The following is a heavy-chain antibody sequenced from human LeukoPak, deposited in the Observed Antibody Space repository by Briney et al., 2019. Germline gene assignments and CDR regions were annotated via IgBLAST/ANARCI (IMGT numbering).Heavy chain of an antibody. CDR1: GFTFSSYA. CDR3: AKIPSGKRLHSSPVDY. V-gene: IGHV3-23*01. D-gene: IGHD4-11*01. CDR2: ISGSGGST. Sequence: PGGSLRLSCAASGFTFSSYAMSWVRQAPGKGLEWVSAISGSGGSTYYADSVKGRFTISRDNSKNTLYLQMNSLRAEDTAVYYCAKIPSGKRLHSSPVDYWGQGTLVTVSS. J-gene: IGHJ4*02.